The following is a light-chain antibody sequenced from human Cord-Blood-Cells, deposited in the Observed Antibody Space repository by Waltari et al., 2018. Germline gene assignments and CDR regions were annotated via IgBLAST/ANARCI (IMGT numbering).Light chain of an antibody. CDR3: MQALQTPRT. J-gene: IGKJ2*02. V-gene: IGKV2-28*01. CDR1: QSLLHSNGYNY. Sequence: DIVMTQSPLSLPVTPGEPASISCRSSQSLLHSNGYNYLDWYLQKPGQSPQLLIYLGSNRASGVPDRVSCSGSGTDFTLKISRVEAEDVGVYYCMQALQTPRTFGQGTKLEIK. CDR2: LGS.